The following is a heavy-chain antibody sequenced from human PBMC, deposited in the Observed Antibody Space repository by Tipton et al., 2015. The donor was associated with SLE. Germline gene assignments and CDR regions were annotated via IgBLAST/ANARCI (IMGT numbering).Heavy chain of an antibody. Sequence: TLSLTCTVSGGSISSHYWSWFLQPPGKGLEWIGYIYYRGNTKYNPSLKSRVTISLDTSRTQFSLKLSSVTAADTAVYYCARVGAASGARYFDPWGQGMLVTVSS. D-gene: IGHD3-16*01. CDR2: IYYRGNT. J-gene: IGHJ5*02. V-gene: IGHV4-59*11. CDR1: GGSISSHY. CDR3: ARVGAASGARYFDP.